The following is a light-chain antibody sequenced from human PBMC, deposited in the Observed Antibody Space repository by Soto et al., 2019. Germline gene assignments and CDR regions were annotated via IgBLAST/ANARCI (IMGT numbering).Light chain of an antibody. J-gene: IGLJ2*01. CDR2: DVS. V-gene: IGLV2-11*01. Sequence: QSVLTQPRSVSGSPGQSVTISCTGTSSDVGGYNYVSWYQQHPGKAPKLMIYDVSKRPSGVPGRFSGSKSGNTASVAISGLQAEDEADYYCCSYAGKYTLLFGGGTQLTVL. CDR3: CSYAGKYTLL. CDR1: SSDVGGYNY.